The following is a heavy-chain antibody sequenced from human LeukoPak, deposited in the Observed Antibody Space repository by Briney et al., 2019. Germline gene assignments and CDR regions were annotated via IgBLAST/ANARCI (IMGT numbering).Heavy chain of an antibody. CDR2: IKQDGSEK. Sequence: GGSLRLSCAASGFTFSSYWMSWVRQAPGKGLEWVANIKQDGSEKYYVDSVKGRFTISRDNAKNSLYLQMNSLRAEDTAVYYCASDRGSSSWYYFDYWGQGTLVTVSS. CDR3: ASDRGSSSWYYFDY. CDR1: GFTFSSYW. J-gene: IGHJ4*02. V-gene: IGHV3-7*01. D-gene: IGHD6-13*01.